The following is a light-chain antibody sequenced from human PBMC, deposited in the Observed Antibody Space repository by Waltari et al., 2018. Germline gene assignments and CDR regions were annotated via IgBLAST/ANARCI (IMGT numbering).Light chain of an antibody. J-gene: IGLJ1*01. V-gene: IGLV3-25*03. CDR3: QSPDSSGTYV. CDR2: RDN. Sequence: SYELTQPPSVSVSPGQTARISCSGDTFPKQFAYWYQQKPGQAPVLVIFRDNERPAWIPGRFSGSSSGTTVMLTINGVQSEDEADYYCQSPDSSGTYVFGTGTKVTVL. CDR1: TFPKQF.